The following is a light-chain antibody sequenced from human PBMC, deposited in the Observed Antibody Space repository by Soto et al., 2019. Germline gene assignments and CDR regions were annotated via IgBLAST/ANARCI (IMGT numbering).Light chain of an antibody. CDR2: DAS. J-gene: IGKJ4*01. CDR1: QSVSSY. CDR3: QQRSNWPPET. Sequence: EIVLTQSPATLSLSPGERATVCCRASQSVSSYLAWYQQKPGQAPRLLIYDASNRATGIPARFSGSGSGTDFTLTISSLEPEDFAVYYCQQRSNWPPETFGGGTKVDIK. V-gene: IGKV3-11*01.